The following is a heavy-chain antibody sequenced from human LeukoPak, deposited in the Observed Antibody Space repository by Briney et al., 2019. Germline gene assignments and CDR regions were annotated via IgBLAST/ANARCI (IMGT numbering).Heavy chain of an antibody. CDR2: ISDSGGGT. J-gene: IGHJ4*02. CDR3: AKLPGRAADY. Sequence: HPGGSLRLSCAASGFTFSSYVMSWVRQARWKGLEWVSGISDSGGGTYYADSVKGRFTISRDNSKNTLYLQMNSLRAEDTAVYYCAKLPGRAADYWGQGTLVTVSS. V-gene: IGHV3-23*01. CDR1: GFTFSSYV.